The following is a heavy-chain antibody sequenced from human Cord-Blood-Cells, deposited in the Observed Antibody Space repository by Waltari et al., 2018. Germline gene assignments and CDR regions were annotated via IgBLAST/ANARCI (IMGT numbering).Heavy chain of an antibody. CDR1: GDGVSSTSAA. CDR3: ARAPGGRLGFDY. J-gene: IGHJ4*02. V-gene: IGHV6-1*01. CDR2: TYYRSKWYN. Sequence: QVQLQQPGPGLVKPSPTLSLTSAISGDGVSSTSAAWHWIRPSPSRGLEWLGRTYYRSKWYNDYAVSVKSRITINPDTSKNQFSLQLNSVTPEDTAVYYCARAPGGRLGFDYWGQGTLVTVSS. D-gene: IGHD3-10*01.